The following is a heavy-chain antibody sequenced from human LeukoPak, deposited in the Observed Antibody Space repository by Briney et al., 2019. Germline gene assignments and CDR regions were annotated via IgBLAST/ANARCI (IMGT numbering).Heavy chain of an antibody. CDR3: ARGYSSGSAFDI. J-gene: IGHJ3*02. Sequence: GGSLRLSCAASGFTVSSNYMSWVRQAPGKGLEWVSVIYSGDSTYYADSVRGRFTISRDNSKNTLYLQMNSLRAEDTAVYYCARGYSSGSAFDIWGQGTMVTVSS. CDR1: GFTVSSNY. V-gene: IGHV3-66*02. CDR2: IYSGDST. D-gene: IGHD6-19*01.